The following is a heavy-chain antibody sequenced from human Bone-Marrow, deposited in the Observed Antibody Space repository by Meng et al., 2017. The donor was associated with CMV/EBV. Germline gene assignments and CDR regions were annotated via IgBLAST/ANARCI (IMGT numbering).Heavy chain of an antibody. D-gene: IGHD3-10*01. CDR3: ASLRYGSGSHSPYYFDY. CDR2: ISNGGGST. J-gene: IGHJ4*02. Sequence: GGSLRLSCAASGFTFSDSAMSWVRQTPTKGLEWVSAISNGGGSTFYADSVKGRFTISRDNSKNTLYLQMNSLRAEDTAVYYCASLRYGSGSHSPYYFDYWGQGTRVTVSS. CDR1: GFTFSDSA. V-gene: IGHV3-23*01.